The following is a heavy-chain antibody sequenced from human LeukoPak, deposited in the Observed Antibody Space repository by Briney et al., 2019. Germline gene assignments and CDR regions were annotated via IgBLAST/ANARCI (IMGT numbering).Heavy chain of an antibody. CDR1: GFTFSSYD. D-gene: IGHD3-3*01. J-gene: IGHJ6*02. CDR2: IGTAGDT. CDR3: ARGGVVNYGMDV. V-gene: IGHV3-13*01. Sequence: GGSLRLSCAASGFTFSSYDMHWVRQAPGKGLEWVSAIGTAGDTYYPGSVKGRFTISRENAKNSLYLQMNSLRAGDTAVYYCARGGVVNYGMDVWGQGTTVTVSS.